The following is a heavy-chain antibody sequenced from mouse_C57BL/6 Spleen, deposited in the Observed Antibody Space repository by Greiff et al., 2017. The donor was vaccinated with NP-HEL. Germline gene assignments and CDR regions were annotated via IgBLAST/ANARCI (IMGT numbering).Heavy chain of an antibody. CDR1: GYSITSGYY. D-gene: IGHD2-4*01. J-gene: IGHJ2*01. V-gene: IGHV3-6*01. Sequence: EVKLQESGPGLVKPSQSLSLTCSVTGYSITSGYYWNWIRQFPGNKLEWMGYISYDGSNNYNPSLKNRISITRDTSKNQFFLKLNSVTTEDTATYYCARGRDYDFDYWGQGTTLTVSS. CDR2: ISYDGSN. CDR3: ARGRDYDFDY.